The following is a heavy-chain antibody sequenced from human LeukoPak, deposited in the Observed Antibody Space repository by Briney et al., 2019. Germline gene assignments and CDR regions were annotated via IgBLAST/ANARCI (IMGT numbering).Heavy chain of an antibody. V-gene: IGHV3-7*01. J-gene: IGHJ3*02. D-gene: IGHD6-13*01. Sequence: PGGSLRLSCATSGFTFRNDWATWVRQAQGKGLEWVANINQDGTKKNYVDSVKGRLTISRDNTKNSLFLQMNSLRAEDTAIYYCAXXXSPSSRSSYFDALDMWGQGTMVTVSS. CDR2: INQDGTKK. CDR1: GFTFRNDW. CDR3: AXXXSPSSRSSYFDALDM.